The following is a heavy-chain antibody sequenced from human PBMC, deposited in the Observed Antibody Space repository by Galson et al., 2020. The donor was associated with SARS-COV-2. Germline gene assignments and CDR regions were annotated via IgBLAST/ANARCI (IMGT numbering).Heavy chain of an antibody. CDR3: ARDPRPLDYGDPPIDY. CDR2: ISAYNGNT. Sequence: ASVKVSCKASGYTFTSYGISWVRQAPGQGLEWMGWISAYNGNTNYAQKLQGRVTMTTDTSTSTAYMELRSLRSDDTAVYYCARDPRPLDYGDPPIDYWGQGTLVTVSS. V-gene: IGHV1-18*04. CDR1: GYTFTSYG. D-gene: IGHD4-17*01. J-gene: IGHJ4*02.